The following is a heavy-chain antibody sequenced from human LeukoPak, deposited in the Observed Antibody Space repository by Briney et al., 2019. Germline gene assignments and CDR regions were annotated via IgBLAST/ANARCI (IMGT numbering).Heavy chain of an antibody. J-gene: IGHJ6*02. Sequence: GGSLRLSCSTSGFPFSSYAMHWVRQAPGKGLEYVSAISDSGGSTYYADSVKGRCTISRDNSKNTLYLQMSSLRAEDTAVYFCVRGYSFGPYGMDVWGQGTTVTVSS. CDR3: VRGYSFGPYGMDV. V-gene: IGHV3-64D*09. CDR2: ISDSGGST. CDR1: GFPFSSYA. D-gene: IGHD2-15*01.